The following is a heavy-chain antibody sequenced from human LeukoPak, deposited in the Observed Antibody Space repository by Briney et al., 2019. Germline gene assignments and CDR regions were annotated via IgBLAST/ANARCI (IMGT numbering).Heavy chain of an antibody. J-gene: IGHJ6*03. V-gene: IGHV4-4*09. Sequence: SETLSLTCTVSGGSISSYYWSWIRQPPGKGLEWIGYIYTSGSTNYNPSLKSRVNISVDTSKNQFSLKLSSVTAADTAVYYCARWAHFWSGYYYYYYMDVWGKGTTVTVSS. CDR3: ARWAHFWSGYYYYYYMDV. CDR2: IYTSGST. D-gene: IGHD3-3*02. CDR1: GGSISSYY.